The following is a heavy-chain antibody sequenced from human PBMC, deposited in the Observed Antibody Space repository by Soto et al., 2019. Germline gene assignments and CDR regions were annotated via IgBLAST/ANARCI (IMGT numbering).Heavy chain of an antibody. CDR1: GASIRNFY. J-gene: IGHJ4*02. D-gene: IGHD6-19*01. CDR3: AQTTGWPGFDY. Sequence: QVHLQESGPGLVKPSETMSLTCTASGASIRNFYWNCARQFPGKGLEWIGHIYNGERTNYNPSLKSRVSISVDTSKNQFSLKLSSVTVANTAVYYCAQTTGWPGFDYWGQGTLVAVSS. V-gene: IGHV4-59*01. CDR2: IYNGERT.